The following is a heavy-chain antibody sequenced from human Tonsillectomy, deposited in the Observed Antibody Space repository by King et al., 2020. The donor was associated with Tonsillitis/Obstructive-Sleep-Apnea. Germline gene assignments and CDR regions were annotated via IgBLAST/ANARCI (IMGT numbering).Heavy chain of an antibody. V-gene: IGHV1-2*06. J-gene: IGHJ4*02. Sequence: QLVQSGAEVKKPGASVKVSCKASGYTFTGYYFHWVRQAPGQGLEWMGRINPNSGGTNYAQKFQGRGTMTRDTSISTAYMELSRLRSDDTAVYYCARDLGRGLLHYDYWGQGTLVTVSS. CDR1: GYTFTGYY. CDR2: INPNSGGT. D-gene: IGHD5-18*01. CDR3: ARDLGRGLLHYDY.